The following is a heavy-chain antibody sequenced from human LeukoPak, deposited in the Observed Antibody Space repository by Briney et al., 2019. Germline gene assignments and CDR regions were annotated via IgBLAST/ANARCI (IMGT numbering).Heavy chain of an antibody. V-gene: IGHV4-59*01. J-gene: IGHJ5*02. CDR1: GGSISSYY. CDR2: IYYSGST. D-gene: IGHD3-3*01. CDR3: ASLGVPYYDFWSGYGNWFDP. Sequence: SETLSLTCTVSGGSISSYYWSWIRQPPGKGLEWMGYIYYSGSTNYNPSLKSRVTISVDTSKNQFSLKLSSVTAADTAVYYCASLGVPYYDFWSGYGNWFDPWGQGTLVTVSS.